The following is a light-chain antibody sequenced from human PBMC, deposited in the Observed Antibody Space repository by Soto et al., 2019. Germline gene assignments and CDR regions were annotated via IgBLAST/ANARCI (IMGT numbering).Light chain of an antibody. V-gene: IGKV1-27*01. CDR1: QGIYNY. Sequence: DIEMTQSPSSLSASVGDRVTITCRASQGIYNYLAWFQQKPGKVPKLLIYAASALQSGVPSRFSGSGSGTDFTLTISGLQPEDVATHYCQKYNTAPLTFGGGTKVDIK. J-gene: IGKJ4*01. CDR3: QKYNTAPLT. CDR2: AAS.